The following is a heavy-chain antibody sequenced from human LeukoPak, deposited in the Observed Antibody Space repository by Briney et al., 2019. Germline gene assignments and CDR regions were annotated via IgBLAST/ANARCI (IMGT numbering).Heavy chain of an antibody. CDR1: GFTFSSYA. J-gene: IGHJ4*02. V-gene: IGHV3-23*01. Sequence: GGSLRLSCAASGFTFSSYAMSWFRQAPGKGLEWVSAISGSGGSTYYADSVKVRFTISRDNAKNSLYLQMNSLRAEDPAVYYCARNWVVSDYWGQGTLVTVSS. D-gene: IGHD2-21*01. CDR2: ISGSGGST. CDR3: ARNWVVSDY.